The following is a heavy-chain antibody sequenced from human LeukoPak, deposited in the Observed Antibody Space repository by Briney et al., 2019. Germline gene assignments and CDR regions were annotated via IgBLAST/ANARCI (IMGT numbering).Heavy chain of an antibody. Sequence: GGSLRLSCAASGFTFNDYWMSWVRQAPGKGLEWVANIKQDGSEKYYVDSVRGRLTISRDNAKNSLYLQMNSLRAEDTAVYYCAREIYYGSGSTDYWGQGTLVTVSS. J-gene: IGHJ4*02. V-gene: IGHV3-7*01. CDR3: AREIYYGSGSTDY. CDR2: IKQDGSEK. D-gene: IGHD3-10*01. CDR1: GFTFNDYW.